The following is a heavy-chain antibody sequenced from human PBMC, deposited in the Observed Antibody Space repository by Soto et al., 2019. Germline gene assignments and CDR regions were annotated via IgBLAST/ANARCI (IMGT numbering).Heavy chain of an antibody. J-gene: IGHJ4*02. CDR2: IRSKAYGGTT. V-gene: IGHV3-49*03. CDR3: TAKDFLVVSVLLN. CDR1: GFTFGDYG. Sequence: PGGSLRLSCTVSGFTFGDYGMSWFRQAPGKGLEWVGFIRSKAYGGTTEYDASVKGRFTISRDDSKNIEYLQMNNLKTEEKAMDYCTAKDFLVVSVLLNLGQGTLVTVSS. D-gene: IGHD2-2*01.